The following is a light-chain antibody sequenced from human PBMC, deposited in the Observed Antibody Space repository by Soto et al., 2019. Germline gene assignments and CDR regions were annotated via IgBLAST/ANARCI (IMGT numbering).Light chain of an antibody. CDR1: QNIYSN. CDR3: QQYGSSST. J-gene: IGKJ5*01. CDR2: RAS. Sequence: IVTTQSPATLSVSPGERATLSCRASQNIYSNVAWYQQRPGQAPRLLIYRASTRAPGIPARFSGSGSGTDFTLTISRLEPEDFAVYYCQQYGSSSTFGQGTRLEI. V-gene: IGKV3-15*01.